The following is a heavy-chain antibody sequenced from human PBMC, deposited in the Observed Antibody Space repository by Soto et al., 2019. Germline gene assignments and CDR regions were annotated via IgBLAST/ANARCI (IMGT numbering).Heavy chain of an antibody. CDR1: GGSFSGYY. Sequence: QVQLQQWGAGLLKPSETLSLTCAAYGGSFSGYYWSWIRQPPGKGLEWIGEINHSGSTNYNPSLKSRVTISVDTSKNQFSLKLSSVTAADTAVYYCARGLLVDTAQSFDYWGQGTLVTVSS. CDR2: INHSGST. D-gene: IGHD5-18*01. V-gene: IGHV4-34*01. J-gene: IGHJ4*02. CDR3: ARGLLVDTAQSFDY.